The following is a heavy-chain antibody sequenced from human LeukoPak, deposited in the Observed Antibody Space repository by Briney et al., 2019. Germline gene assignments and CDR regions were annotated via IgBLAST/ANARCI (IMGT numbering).Heavy chain of an antibody. V-gene: IGHV4-31*03. CDR2: IYASGGT. Sequence: PSQTLTLTCRVSGGSISSGGYYWSWIRQHPGKGLEGIGHIYASGGTYYNPSLKSRVIVSVDTSKNQFSLKVSSVTVADTAVYYCARVDIRADHSDSSADAFDVWGQGTMVTVSS. J-gene: IGHJ3*01. D-gene: IGHD3-22*01. CDR1: GGSISSGGYY. CDR3: ARVDIRADHSDSSADAFDV.